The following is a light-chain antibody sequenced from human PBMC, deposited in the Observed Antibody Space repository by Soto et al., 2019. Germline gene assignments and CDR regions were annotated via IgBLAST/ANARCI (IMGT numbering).Light chain of an antibody. CDR2: GAS. CDR3: QQYGSSSWT. V-gene: IGKV3-20*01. Sequence: EIGLTQSPGTLSLSPGERATLSCRARQSVSSSYLAWYQQKPGQAPRLLIYGASSRATGIPDRFSGSGSGTDFTLTISRLEPEDFAVYYCQQYGSSSWTFGQGTKVEIK. J-gene: IGKJ1*01. CDR1: QSVSSSY.